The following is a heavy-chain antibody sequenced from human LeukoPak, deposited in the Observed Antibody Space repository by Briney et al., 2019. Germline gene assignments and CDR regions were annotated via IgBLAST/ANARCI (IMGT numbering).Heavy chain of an antibody. D-gene: IGHD2-2*01. CDR3: ARGIGPAAAWFDP. J-gene: IGHJ5*02. Sequence: SETLSLTCAVYGGSFSGYYWSWIRQPPGKGLEWIGEINHSGSTNYNPSLKSRVTISVDTSKNQFSLKLSSVTAADTAVYYCARGIGPAAAWFDPWGQGTLVTVSS. CDR2: INHSGST. CDR1: GGSFSGYY. V-gene: IGHV4-34*01.